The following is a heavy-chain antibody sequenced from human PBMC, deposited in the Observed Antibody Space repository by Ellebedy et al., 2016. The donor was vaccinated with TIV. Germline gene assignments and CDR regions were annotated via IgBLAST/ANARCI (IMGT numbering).Heavy chain of an antibody. J-gene: IGHJ4*02. D-gene: IGHD4-17*01. CDR3: ARTSLRHYFDF. Sequence: MPSETLSLTCTVSGSSISSYYWSWIRQPPGKGLEWIGYISSIGSTNYNPSLKSRVTISVDPSKKQFSLNLISVTSADTAVYYCARTSLRHYFDFWGQGTLVTVSS. CDR2: ISSIGST. CDR1: GSSISSYY. V-gene: IGHV4-59*01.